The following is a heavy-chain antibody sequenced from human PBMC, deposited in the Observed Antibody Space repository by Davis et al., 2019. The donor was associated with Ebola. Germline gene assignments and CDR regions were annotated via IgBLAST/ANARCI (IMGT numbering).Heavy chain of an antibody. Sequence: MPGGSLRLSCAVYGGSFSGYYWNWFRQPPGKGLEWIGEINHSGSTNYNPSLKSRVTISVDTSKNQFSLKLSSVTAADTAVYYCAREWHDIDAFDIWGQGTMVTVSS. CDR2: INHSGST. CDR1: GGSFSGYY. J-gene: IGHJ3*02. V-gene: IGHV4-34*01. CDR3: AREWHDIDAFDI. D-gene: IGHD3-3*01.